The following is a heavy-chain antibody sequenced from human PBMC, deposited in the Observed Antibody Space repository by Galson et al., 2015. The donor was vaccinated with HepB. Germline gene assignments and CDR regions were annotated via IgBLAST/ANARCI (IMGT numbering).Heavy chain of an antibody. CDR3: AGQSSSSWYGYYYGMDV. CDR1: GYSFTSYW. Sequence: QSGAEVKKPGESLKISCKGSGYSFTSYWIGWVRQMPGKGLEWMGIIYPGDSDTRYSPSFQGQVTISADKSISTAYLQWSSLKASDTAVYYCAGQSSSSWYGYYYGMDVWGQGTTVTVSS. J-gene: IGHJ6*02. V-gene: IGHV5-51*01. D-gene: IGHD6-13*01. CDR2: IYPGDSDT.